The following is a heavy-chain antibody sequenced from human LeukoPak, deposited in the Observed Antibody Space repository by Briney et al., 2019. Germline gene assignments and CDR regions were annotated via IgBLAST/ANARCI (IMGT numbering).Heavy chain of an antibody. D-gene: IGHD6-6*01. Sequence: SVKVSCKASGGTFSSYAISWVRQAPGQGLEWMGGIIPIFGTANYAQKFQGRVTITADESTSTAYMELSSLRSEDTAVYYCARDLGSSSGVSPSFDYWGRGTLVTVSS. J-gene: IGHJ4*02. V-gene: IGHV1-69*13. CDR2: IIPIFGTA. CDR1: GGTFSSYA. CDR3: ARDLGSSSGVSPSFDY.